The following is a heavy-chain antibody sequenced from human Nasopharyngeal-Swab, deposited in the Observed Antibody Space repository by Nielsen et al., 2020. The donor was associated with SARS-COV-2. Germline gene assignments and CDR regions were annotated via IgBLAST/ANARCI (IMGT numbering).Heavy chain of an antibody. D-gene: IGHD3-22*01. CDR2: INPNSGGT. CDR1: GYTFTGYY. CDR3: ARGPDSSGYNYYYYYMDV. Sequence: ASVKVSCKASGYTFTGYYMHWVRQANGKGVEWMGRINPNSGGTNYAQKFQGRVTMTRDTSISTAYMELSRLRSDDTAVYYCARGPDSSGYNYYYYYMDVWGKGTTVTVSS. J-gene: IGHJ6*03. V-gene: IGHV1-2*06.